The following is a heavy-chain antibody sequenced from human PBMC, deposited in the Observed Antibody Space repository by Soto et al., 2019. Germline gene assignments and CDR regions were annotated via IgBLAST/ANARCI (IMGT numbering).Heavy chain of an antibody. CDR1: DSSIRSTDYY. Sequence: TLSLTCPVSDSSIRSTDYYWSWIRQAPGKGLEWIGYVYYTGSTYYNPSLMSRLTISVDTSKNQFSLKLTSVTAAETAVYYCVRTARQGAVAPHWFDRWGQGTQVTVSS. CDR2: VYYTGST. V-gene: IGHV4-30-4*01. CDR3: VRTARQGAVAPHWFDR. J-gene: IGHJ5*02. D-gene: IGHD2-21*02.